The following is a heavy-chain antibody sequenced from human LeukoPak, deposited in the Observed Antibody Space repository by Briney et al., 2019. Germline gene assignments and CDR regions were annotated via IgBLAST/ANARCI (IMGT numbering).Heavy chain of an antibody. CDR2: IGTAGDT. Sequence: GGSLRLSCAASGFTFSSYDMHWVRQATGKGLEWVSAIGTAGDTYYPGSVKGRFTISRENAKNSLYLQMNSLRAEDTAVYYCARDLLNRYGLPYYFDYWGQGTLVTVSS. V-gene: IGHV3-13*01. J-gene: IGHJ4*02. CDR3: ARDLLNRYGLPYYFDY. D-gene: IGHD3-16*02. CDR1: GFTFSSYD.